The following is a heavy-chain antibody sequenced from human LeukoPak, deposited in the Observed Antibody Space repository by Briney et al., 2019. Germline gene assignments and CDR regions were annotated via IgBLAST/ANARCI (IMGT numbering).Heavy chain of an antibody. V-gene: IGHV1-69*05. J-gene: IGHJ4*02. Sequence: GSSVKVSCKASGGTFSSYAISWARQAPGQGLQWMGGIIPIFGTANYAQKFQGRVTITTDESTSTAYMELSSLRSEDTAVYYCARYRPTYYYDSSGYSGSGPYFDYWGQGTLVTVSS. CDR1: GGTFSSYA. CDR2: IIPIFGTA. D-gene: IGHD3-22*01. CDR3: ARYRPTYYYDSSGYSGSGPYFDY.